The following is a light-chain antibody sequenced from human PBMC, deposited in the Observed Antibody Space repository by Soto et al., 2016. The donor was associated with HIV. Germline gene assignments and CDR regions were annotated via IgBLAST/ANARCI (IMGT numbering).Light chain of an antibody. CDR1: QGISSY. V-gene: IGKV1-9*01. CDR3: LQDYSHPFT. Sequence: DIQLTQSPSFLSASVEDRVTITCRASQGISSYLAWYQQKPGKAPKLLIYAASTLQSGVPSRFSGTGSGTEFTLTINSLQPEDFATYFCLQDYSHPFTFGQGTRVETK. CDR2: AAS. J-gene: IGKJ2*01.